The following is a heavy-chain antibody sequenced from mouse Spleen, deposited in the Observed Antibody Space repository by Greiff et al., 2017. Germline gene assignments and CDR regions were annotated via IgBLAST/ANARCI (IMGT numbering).Heavy chain of an antibody. V-gene: IGHV3-6*01. Sequence: EVQRVESGPGLVKPSQSLSLTCSVTGYSITSGYYWNWIRQFPGNKLEWMGYISYDGSNNYNPSLKNRISITRDTSKNQFFLKLNSVTTEDTATYYCAREAYYGSSSYYFDYWGQGTTLTVSS. D-gene: IGHD1-1*01. CDR3: AREAYYGSSSYYFDY. J-gene: IGHJ2*01. CDR1: GYSITSGYY. CDR2: ISYDGSN.